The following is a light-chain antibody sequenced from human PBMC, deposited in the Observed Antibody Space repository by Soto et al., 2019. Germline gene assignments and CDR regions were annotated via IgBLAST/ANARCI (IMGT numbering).Light chain of an antibody. CDR2: SAS. Sequence: DIQMTQSPSSLSASVGDRVTITCRASQGISNYLAWYQQKPGKVPKLLLYSASTLQSGVPSRFIGGGSATAVILTISSTQAEDVATYYYQKYNSAPPWTFGQGTKVEIK. J-gene: IGKJ1*01. V-gene: IGKV1-27*01. CDR3: QKYNSAPPWT. CDR1: QGISNY.